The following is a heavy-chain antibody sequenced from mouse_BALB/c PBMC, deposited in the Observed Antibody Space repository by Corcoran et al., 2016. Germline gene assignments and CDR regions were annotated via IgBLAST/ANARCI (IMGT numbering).Heavy chain of an antibody. CDR1: GYTFTSYV. CDR3: ARREGPYYFDY. J-gene: IGHJ2*01. CDR2: INPYNDGT. Sequence: EVQLQQSGPELVKPGASVTMSCKASGYTFTSYVMHWVKQKPGQGLEWIGYINPYNDGTKYNEKFKGKATLTADKSSSTAYMELSSLTSEDSAVYYCARREGPYYFDYWGQGTTLTVSS. V-gene: IGHV1S136*01.